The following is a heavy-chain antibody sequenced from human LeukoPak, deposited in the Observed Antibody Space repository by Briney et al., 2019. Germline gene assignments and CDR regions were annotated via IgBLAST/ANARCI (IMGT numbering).Heavy chain of an antibody. V-gene: IGHV3-49*04. Sequence: GGPLKFSCKPSELTFVETAMSWGRQLPGKGLEWVGLIRTKSSGGTTEYAASVKGRFTISRDDSKNIAYLQMNSLKTEDTAVYYCVRDIAPWGQGTLVTVSS. CDR1: ELTFVETA. D-gene: IGHD2-15*01. CDR3: VRDIAP. CDR2: IRTKSSGGTT. J-gene: IGHJ5*02.